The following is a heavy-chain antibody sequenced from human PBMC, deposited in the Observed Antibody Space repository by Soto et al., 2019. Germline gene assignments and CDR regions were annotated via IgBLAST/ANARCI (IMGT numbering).Heavy chain of an antibody. J-gene: IGHJ6*02. CDR1: GGSISSSSYY. V-gene: IGHV4-39*01. CDR2: IYYSGST. Sequence: QLQLQESGPGLVKPSETLSLTCTVSGGSISSSSYYWGWIRQPPGKGLEWIGSIYYSGSTYYNPSLKSRVXXXAXXSKNQFSRKLSSVTAADTAVYYCARHYYYYYGMDVWGQGTTVTVSS. CDR3: ARHYYYYYGMDV.